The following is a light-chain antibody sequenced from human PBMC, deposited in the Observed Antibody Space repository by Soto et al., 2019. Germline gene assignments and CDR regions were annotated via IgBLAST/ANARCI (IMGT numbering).Light chain of an antibody. CDR3: SSFTTSCFYV. J-gene: IGLJ1*01. V-gene: IGLV2-14*01. Sequence: ALTQPASVSGSPGQSITISCTGSGSDIGAYNYVSWYQQHPGRAPKLLIHGVTRRPSGVSSRFSASKSAYTASLTISGLQAEDEANYFCSSFTTSCFYVFGPGTKVTVL. CDR1: GSDIGAYNY. CDR2: GVT.